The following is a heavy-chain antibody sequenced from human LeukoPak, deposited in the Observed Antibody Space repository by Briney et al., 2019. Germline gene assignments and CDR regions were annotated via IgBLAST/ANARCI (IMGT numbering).Heavy chain of an antibody. CDR2: INPGNGNT. D-gene: IGHD3-10*01. J-gene: IGHJ4*02. CDR1: GYTLTSYG. V-gene: IGHV1-3*01. CDR3: ARAGFGFDC. Sequence: ASVKVSCKAPGYTLTSYGMHWVRQAPGQRLEWMGWINPGNGNTEYSQKFQGRVTITRDTSASTAYMEVSSLRSEDTAVYYCARAGFGFDCWGQGTLVTVSS.